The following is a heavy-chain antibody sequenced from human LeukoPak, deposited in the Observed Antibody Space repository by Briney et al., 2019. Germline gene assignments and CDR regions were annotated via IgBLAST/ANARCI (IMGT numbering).Heavy chain of an antibody. CDR1: GYTFTTYS. Sequence: ASVKVSCKASGYTFTTYSINWVRQAPGQGREWMGWISTYNGNSNYAQKLQGRVTITTDTSTSTAYMELRSLRSDDTAMYYCAKDRWRDGSSSFDNWGQGTLVTVSS. D-gene: IGHD6-6*01. CDR2: ISTYNGNS. CDR3: AKDRWRDGSSSFDN. V-gene: IGHV1-18*01. J-gene: IGHJ4*02.